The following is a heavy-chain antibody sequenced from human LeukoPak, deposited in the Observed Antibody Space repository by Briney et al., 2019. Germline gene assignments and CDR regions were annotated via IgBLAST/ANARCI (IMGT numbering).Heavy chain of an antibody. CDR3: ARDHDYGDYAPLPDGV. CDR2: IIPIFGTA. J-gene: IGHJ6*04. Sequence: SVKVSCKASGGTFSSYAISWVRQAPGQGLEWMGRIIPIFGTANYAQKFQGRVTVTTDESTSTAYMELSSLRSEDTAVYYCARDHDYGDYAPLPDGVWGKGTTVTVSS. V-gene: IGHV1-69*05. CDR1: GGTFSSYA. D-gene: IGHD4-17*01.